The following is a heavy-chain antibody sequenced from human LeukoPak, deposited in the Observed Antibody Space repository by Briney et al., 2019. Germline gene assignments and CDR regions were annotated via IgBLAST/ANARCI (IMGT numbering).Heavy chain of an antibody. V-gene: IGHV3-23*01. D-gene: IGHD3-10*01. Sequence: PGGSLRLSCAASGFTFSSYGMSWVRQAPGKGLEWVSAISGSGGSTYYADSVKGRFTISRDNSKNTLYLQMNSLRAGDTAVYYCATNILVRDIINWFDPWGQGTLVTVSS. CDR3: ATNILVRDIINWFDP. J-gene: IGHJ5*02. CDR1: GFTFSSYG. CDR2: ISGSGGST.